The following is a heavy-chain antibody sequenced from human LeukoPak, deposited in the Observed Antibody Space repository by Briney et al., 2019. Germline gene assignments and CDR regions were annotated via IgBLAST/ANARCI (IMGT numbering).Heavy chain of an antibody. V-gene: IGHV3-23*01. CDR3: AKEGLPGLHYYYYMDV. D-gene: IGHD3-10*01. Sequence: GGSLRLSCAASGFTFSSYAMSWVRQAPGKGLEWVSAISGSGGSTYYADSVKGRFTISRDNSKNTLYLRMNSLRAEDTAVYYCAKEGLPGLHYYYYMDVWGKGTTVTVSS. CDR1: GFTFSSYA. J-gene: IGHJ6*03. CDR2: ISGSGGST.